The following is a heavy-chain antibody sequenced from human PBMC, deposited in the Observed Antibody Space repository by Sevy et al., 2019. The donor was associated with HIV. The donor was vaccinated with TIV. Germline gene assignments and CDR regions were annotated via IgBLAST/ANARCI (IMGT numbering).Heavy chain of an antibody. CDR1: GFTFSDYY. Sequence: GGSLRLSCAASGFTFSDYYMSWIRQAPGKGLEWVSYISSSGSTIYYADSVKGRFTIFRDNAKNSLYLQMNSLRAEDTAVYYCARSTAMVTRAFDIWGQGTMVTVSS. V-gene: IGHV3-11*01. D-gene: IGHD5-18*01. J-gene: IGHJ3*02. CDR3: ARSTAMVTRAFDI. CDR2: ISSSGSTI.